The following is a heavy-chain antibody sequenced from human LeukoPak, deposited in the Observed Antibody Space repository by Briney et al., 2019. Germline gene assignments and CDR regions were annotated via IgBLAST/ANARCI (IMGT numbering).Heavy chain of an antibody. CDR1: GGSISSYF. Sequence: PSETLSLTCNVSGGSISSYFWAWIRQPAGKGLEWIGRIHASGTTNYNSSLKSRVSMSVDTSKNQFSLKLTSVTAADTAVYFCARDGADVYGRAFDYWGQGTLVSVSS. CDR2: IHASGTT. D-gene: IGHD3-10*01. V-gene: IGHV4-4*07. CDR3: ARDGADVYGRAFDY. J-gene: IGHJ4*02.